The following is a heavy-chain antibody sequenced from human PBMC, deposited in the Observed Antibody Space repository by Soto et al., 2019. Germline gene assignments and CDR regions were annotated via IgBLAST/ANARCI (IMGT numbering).Heavy chain of an antibody. CDR2: INSDGTDI. CDR1: GFTFSSDW. Sequence: EVNLVESGGGSVQPGGSLRLSCVASGFTFSSDWMHWVRQAPGRGLVWVSRINSDGTDITYADLVKGRITISRDNAKNTLYLQMNNLRAEDTAVYYCARDTTTGLDNWGQGTLVTVSS. V-gene: IGHV3-74*03. J-gene: IGHJ4*02. CDR3: ARDTTTGLDN. D-gene: IGHD4-17*01.